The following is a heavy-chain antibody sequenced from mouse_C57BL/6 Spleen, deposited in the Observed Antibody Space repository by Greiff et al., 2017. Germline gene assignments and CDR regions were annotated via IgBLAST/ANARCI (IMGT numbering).Heavy chain of an antibody. Sequence: QVQLQQPGAELVRPGSSVKLSCKASGYTFTSYWMHWVKQRPIQGLEWIGNIDPSDSETHYNQKFKDKATLTVDKSSSTAYMQLSSLTAEDSAVYYCARTSLSTMTYYFDYWGQGTTLTVSS. D-gene: IGHD2-4*01. V-gene: IGHV1-52*01. J-gene: IGHJ2*01. CDR1: GYTFTSYW. CDR2: IDPSDSET. CDR3: ARTSLSTMTYYFDY.